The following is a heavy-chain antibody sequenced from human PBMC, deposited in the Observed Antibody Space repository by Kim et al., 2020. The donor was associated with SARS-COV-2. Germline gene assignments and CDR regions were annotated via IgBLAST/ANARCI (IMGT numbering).Heavy chain of an antibody. CDR3: ARNPAYRSPPDY. V-gene: IGHV3-33*08. D-gene: IGHD6-19*01. J-gene: IGHJ4*02. CDR2: IWYDGCTT. Sequence: GGSLRLSCAGSGFTFSSYGMHWVRQAPGKGLEWVAVIWYDGCTTYYADSVKGRFTISRDNSKNTMYLQMNSLRDEDTAVYYCARNPAYRSPPDYWGQGIPVTVSS. CDR1: GFTFSSYG.